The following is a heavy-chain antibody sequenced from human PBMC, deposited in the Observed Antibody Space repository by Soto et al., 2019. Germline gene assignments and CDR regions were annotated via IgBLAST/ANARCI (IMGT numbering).Heavy chain of an antibody. Sequence: PGESLKISCKGSGYSFTSYWIGWVRQMPGKGLEWMGIIYPGDSDTRYSPSFQGQVTISADKSISTAYLQWSSLKASDTAMYYCARSLSDIVVVNDIWGQGTMVTASS. CDR2: IYPGDSDT. CDR3: ARSLSDIVVVNDI. D-gene: IGHD2-15*01. V-gene: IGHV5-51*01. J-gene: IGHJ3*02. CDR1: GYSFTSYW.